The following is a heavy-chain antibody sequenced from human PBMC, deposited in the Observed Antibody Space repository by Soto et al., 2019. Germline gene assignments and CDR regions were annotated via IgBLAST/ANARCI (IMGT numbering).Heavy chain of an antibody. CDR2: IYYSGST. J-gene: IGHJ4*02. D-gene: IGHD4-17*01. CDR3: ARDPYGYFDY. CDR1: GGSISSYY. V-gene: IGHV4-59*01. Sequence: PSETLSLTCTVSGGSISSYYWSWIRQPPGKGLEWIGYIYYSGSTNYNPSLKSRVTISVDTSKNQFSLKLSSVTAADTAVYYCARDPYGYFDYWGQGTLVTVSS.